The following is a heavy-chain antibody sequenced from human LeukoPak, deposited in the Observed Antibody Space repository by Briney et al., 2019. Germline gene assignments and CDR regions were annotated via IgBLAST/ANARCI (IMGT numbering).Heavy chain of an antibody. Sequence: SETLSLTCTVSGGPISSYYWSWIRQPPGKGLEWIGYFYYSGSTNYNPPLKSRVTISVDTSKKQFSLKLRSVTAADTAVYCCARTTEGGYIGYFYDYYMDVWGKGTTVTISS. CDR3: ARTTEGGYIGYFYDYYMDV. V-gene: IGHV4-59*01. J-gene: IGHJ6*03. CDR2: FYYSGST. CDR1: GGPISSYY. D-gene: IGHD5-18*01.